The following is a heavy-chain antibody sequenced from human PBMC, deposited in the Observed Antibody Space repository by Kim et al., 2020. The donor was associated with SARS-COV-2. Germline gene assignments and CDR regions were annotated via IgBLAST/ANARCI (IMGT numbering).Heavy chain of an antibody. CDR3: ARSPDIVAAISLDY. Sequence: SMKFHDRVTLTRDKSASQAYIELSSLRSEDTAVYYCARSPDIVAAISLDYWGQGTLVTVSS. V-gene: IGHV1-3*01. J-gene: IGHJ4*02. D-gene: IGHD5-12*01.